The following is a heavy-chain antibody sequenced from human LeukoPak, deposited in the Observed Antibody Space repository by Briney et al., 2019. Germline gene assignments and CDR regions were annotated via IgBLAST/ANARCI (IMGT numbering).Heavy chain of an antibody. V-gene: IGHV3-21*01. CDR1: GFTFSSYS. J-gene: IGHJ4*02. D-gene: IGHD3-22*01. CDR3: ARDGASITMIVVVISYFDY. Sequence: GSLRLSCAASGFTFSSYSMNWVRQAPGKGLEWVSSISSSSSYIYYSDSVKGRFTISRDNAKNSLYLQMNSLRAEDTAVYYCARDGASITMIVVVISYFDYWGQGTLVTVSS. CDR2: ISSSSSYI.